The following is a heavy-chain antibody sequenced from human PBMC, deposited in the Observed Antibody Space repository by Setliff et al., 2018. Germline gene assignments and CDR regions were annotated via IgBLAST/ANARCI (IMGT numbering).Heavy chain of an antibody. CDR2: IYTSGST. D-gene: IGHD6-19*01. Sequence: KTSETLSLTCTVSGGSISSGIYYWSWIRQPAGKGLEWIGRIYTSGSTNYNPSLKSRVTISLDTSKNQFSLKLSSVTAADTAVYYCARGSSGWYSGAFDIWGQGTMVTVSS. CDR1: GGSISSGIYY. CDR3: ARGSSGWYSGAFDI. J-gene: IGHJ3*02. V-gene: IGHV4-61*02.